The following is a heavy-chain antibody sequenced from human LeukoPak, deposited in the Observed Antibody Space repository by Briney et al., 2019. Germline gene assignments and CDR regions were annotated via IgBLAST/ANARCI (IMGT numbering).Heavy chain of an antibody. CDR3: ARGGLRYFDRGLWGFDY. D-gene: IGHD3-9*01. V-gene: IGHV3-72*01. J-gene: IGHJ4*02. Sequence: PGGSLRLSCAASGFTFSSYAMSWVRQAPGKGLEWVGRTRNKANSYTTEYAASVKGRFTISRDDSKNSLYLQMNSLKTEDTAVYYCARGGLRYFDRGLWGFDYWGQGTLVTVSS. CDR1: GFTFSSYA. CDR2: TRNKANSYTT.